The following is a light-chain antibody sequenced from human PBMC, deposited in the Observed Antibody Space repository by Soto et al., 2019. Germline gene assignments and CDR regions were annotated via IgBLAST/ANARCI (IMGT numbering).Light chain of an antibody. Sequence: QSALTQPASVSGSPGQSITISCTGTSSDVGGYNYVSWYQQHPGKAPKLMIYEVSNRPSGVSNRFSGSKSGNTASLTISGLXAEDEADYYCSSYTSSSTLEVFGTGTKVTLL. CDR2: EVS. V-gene: IGLV2-14*01. CDR1: SSDVGGYNY. J-gene: IGLJ1*01. CDR3: SSYTSSSTLEV.